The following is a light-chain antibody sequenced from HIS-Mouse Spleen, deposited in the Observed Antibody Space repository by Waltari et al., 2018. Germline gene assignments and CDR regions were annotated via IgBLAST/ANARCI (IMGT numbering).Light chain of an antibody. CDR2: GSS. J-gene: IGKJ2*01. CDR1: KSVSSN. Sequence: EIVMTQSQSTLHVYPGARATLSCRASKSVSSNLAWYQQKPGQSPRLLIYGSSTRATGIPARFSGSGSGTEFTLTISSMQSEDFAVYYCQQYNNWPPYTFGQGTKLEIK. V-gene: IGKV3-15*01. CDR3: QQYNNWPPYT.